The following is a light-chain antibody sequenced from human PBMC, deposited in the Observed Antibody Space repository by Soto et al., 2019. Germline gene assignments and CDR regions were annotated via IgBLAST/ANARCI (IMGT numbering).Light chain of an antibody. J-gene: IGKJ4*01. V-gene: IGKV1-39*01. CDR2: AAS. CDR1: QSISTY. CDR3: QQSFGNPT. Sequence: DIQMTQSPSSLSASVGDRVTIACRASQSISTYLNWYQQKPGKAPKLLILAASSVEGGVPSRFSGSGSGTDFTLTISSLQPEDFATNYCQQSFGNPTFGGGTKVEIK.